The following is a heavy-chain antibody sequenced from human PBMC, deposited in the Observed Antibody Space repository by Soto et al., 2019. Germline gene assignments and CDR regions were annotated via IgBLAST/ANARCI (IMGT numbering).Heavy chain of an antibody. Sequence: SETLSLTCTVSGGSISSYYWSWIRQPPGKGLEWIGYIYYSGSTNYNPSLKSRVTISVDTSKNQFSLKLSSVTAADTAVYYCARHDSSGWSLMEYYFDYWGQGTLVTVSS. CDR2: IYYSGST. CDR3: ARHDSSGWSLMEYYFDY. D-gene: IGHD6-19*01. J-gene: IGHJ4*02. V-gene: IGHV4-59*08. CDR1: GGSISSYY.